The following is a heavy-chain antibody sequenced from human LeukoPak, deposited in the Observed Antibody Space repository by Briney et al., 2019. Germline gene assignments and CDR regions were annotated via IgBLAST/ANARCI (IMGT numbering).Heavy chain of an antibody. J-gene: IGHJ6*02. D-gene: IGHD3-10*01. CDR2: IIPIFGTA. V-gene: IGHV1-69*13. CDR1: GGTFISYA. Sequence: GASVKVSRKASGGTFISYAISWVRQAPGQGLEWMGGIIPIFGTANYAQKFQGRVTITADESTSTAYMELSSLRSEDTAVYYCARAGGSGSPENYYYYGMDVWGQGTTVTVSS. CDR3: ARAGGSGSPENYYYYGMDV.